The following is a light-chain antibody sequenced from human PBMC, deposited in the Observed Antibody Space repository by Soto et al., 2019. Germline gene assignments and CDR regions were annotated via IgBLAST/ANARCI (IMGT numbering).Light chain of an antibody. CDR3: GAAGV. CDR1: NSNTGNNY. CDR2: DNN. J-gene: IGLJ3*02. V-gene: IGLV1-51*01. Sequence: QSVLTQPPSVSAAPGQKVTISCSGSNSNTGNNYVSWNQQVPGTAPKLLIYDNNKRPPGIPDRFSGSKSATSATLGITGLQTGDEADYYCGAAGVFGGGTKLTVL.